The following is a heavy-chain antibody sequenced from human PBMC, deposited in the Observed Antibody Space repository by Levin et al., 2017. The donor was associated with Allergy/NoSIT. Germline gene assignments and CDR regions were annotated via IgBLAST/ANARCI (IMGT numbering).Heavy chain of an antibody. CDR2: ISSSSSYT. Sequence: GESLKISCAASGFTFSDYYMSWIRQAPGKGLEWVSYISSSSSYTNYADSVKGRFTISRDNAKNSLYLQMNSLRAEDTAVYYCARAETADYYYYYYMDVWGKGTTVTVSS. D-gene: IGHD1-14*01. V-gene: IGHV3-11*05. CDR1: GFTFSDYY. CDR3: ARAETADYYYYYYMDV. J-gene: IGHJ6*03.